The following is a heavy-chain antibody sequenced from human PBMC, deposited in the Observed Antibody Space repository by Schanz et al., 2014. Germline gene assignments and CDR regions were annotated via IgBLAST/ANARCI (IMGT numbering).Heavy chain of an antibody. CDR1: GFSFSDHA. CDR3: AKGRFGELSAFDI. D-gene: IGHD3-10*01. Sequence: EVQLVESGGGLVQPGGSLRLSCAASGFSFSDHAMDWVRQAPGKGLEWVSFVHPGGSTYYPDSVKGRFTISRDNAKNTLYLQMNSLRAEDTSVYYCAKGRFGELSAFDIWGQGTMVTVSS. CDR2: VHPGGST. J-gene: IGHJ3*02. V-gene: IGHV3-66*01.